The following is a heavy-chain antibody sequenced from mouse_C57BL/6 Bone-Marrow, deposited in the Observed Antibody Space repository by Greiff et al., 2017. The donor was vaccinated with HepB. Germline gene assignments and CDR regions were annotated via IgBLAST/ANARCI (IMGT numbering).Heavy chain of an antibody. CDR3: AREGDIYYYCSSYLNWYFDV. CDR1: GYTFTDYY. CDR2: IFPGSGST. V-gene: IGHV1-75*01. Sequence: VQLQESGPELVKPGASVKISCKASGYTFTDYYINWVKQRPGQGLEWIGWIFPGSGSTYYNEKFKGKATLTVDKSSSTAYMLLSSLTSEDSAVYFCAREGDIYYYCSSYLNWYFDVWGTGTTVTVSS. J-gene: IGHJ1*03. D-gene: IGHD1-1*01.